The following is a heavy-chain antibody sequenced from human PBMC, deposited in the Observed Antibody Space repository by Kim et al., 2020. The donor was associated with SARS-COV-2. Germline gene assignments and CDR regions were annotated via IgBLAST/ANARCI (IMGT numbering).Heavy chain of an antibody. J-gene: IGHJ2*01. CDR3: VRGRASLGIWYFDI. V-gene: IGHV4-39*07. D-gene: IGHD7-27*01. Sequence: SETLSLTCTVSGGSITSDDYHWGWIRQPTGKGLEWIGSAYDSGSTYYNPSLESRVTISIDTSKNRFSLDLKFVTAADTAAFYCVRGRASLGIWYFDIWGRGTLVTVSS. CDR1: GGSITSDDYH. CDR2: AYDSGST.